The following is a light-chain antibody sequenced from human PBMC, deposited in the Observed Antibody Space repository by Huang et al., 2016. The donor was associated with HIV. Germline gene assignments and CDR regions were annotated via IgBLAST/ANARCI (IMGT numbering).Light chain of an antibody. CDR2: GAS. CDR3: QQYNNWPRT. Sequence: ERVMTQSPDILSVSPGKTATLSCRASQDVSSNLAWYRQKPGQAPSLLIYGASTRVSGIPARFNGSGSGIAFTLTISSVQSEDFAVYYCQQYNNWPRTFGQGTKLEIK. CDR1: QDVSSN. V-gene: IGKV3-15*01. J-gene: IGKJ2*01.